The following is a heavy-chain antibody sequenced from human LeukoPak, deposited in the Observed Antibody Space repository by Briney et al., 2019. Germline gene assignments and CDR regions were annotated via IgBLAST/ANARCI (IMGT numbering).Heavy chain of an antibody. D-gene: IGHD2-15*01. V-gene: IGHV3-48*03. CDR1: GFTFSSYE. CDR2: ISSSGDTM. CDR3: ARALVVYCYMDV. J-gene: IGHJ6*03. Sequence: GGSLRLSCAASGFTFSSYEMNWVRQAPGKGLEWVSYISSSGDTMYYADSVRGRFTISRDNAKNSLYLQMNSLRAEDTAVYYCARALVVYCYMDVWGQGTTVTVSS.